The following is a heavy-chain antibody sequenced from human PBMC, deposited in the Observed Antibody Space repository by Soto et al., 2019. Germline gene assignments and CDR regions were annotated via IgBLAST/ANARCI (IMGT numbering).Heavy chain of an antibody. V-gene: IGHV3-13*01. CDR1: GFTFSSYD. CDR3: GRGGVRSSSGHSWFAS. CDR2: TAVTGDT. J-gene: IGHJ5*01. Sequence: PGGSLRLSRAASGFTFSSYDMHWVRQATGKGMDSVSVTAVTGDTEYWGLRKGRFTTCKANARNSLCLQMQALTVGDSAVYYCGRGGVRSSSGHSWFASWD. D-gene: IGHD6-6*01.